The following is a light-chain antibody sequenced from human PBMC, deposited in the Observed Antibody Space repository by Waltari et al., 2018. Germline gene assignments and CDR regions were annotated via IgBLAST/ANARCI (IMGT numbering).Light chain of an antibody. CDR3: SSYTSSSTLI. J-gene: IGLJ2*01. Sequence: QSALTQPASVSGSPGRSITISCPGNNRHVGVYNYVSWYQQHPGKAPKVMIYDVNNRPSGVSNRFSGSKSGNTASLTISGLQAEDEADYYCSSYTSSSTLIFGGGTKLTVL. CDR1: NRHVGVYNY. CDR2: DVN. V-gene: IGLV2-14*03.